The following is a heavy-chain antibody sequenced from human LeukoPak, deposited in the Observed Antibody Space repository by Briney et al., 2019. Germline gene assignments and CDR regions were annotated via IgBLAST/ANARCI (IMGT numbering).Heavy chain of an antibody. CDR2: IYYSGST. D-gene: IGHD5-18*01. CDR1: GGYINTYY. CDR3: ARHRERYNCGSGFDY. J-gene: IGHJ4*02. Sequence: SETLSLTCTVSGGYINTYYWSWIRQPPGKGLEWIGYIYYSGSTKYSPSLKSRVTISLDTSKNQLSLNLGSVTAADTAVYYCARHRERYNCGSGFDYWGQGALVTVSS. V-gene: IGHV4-59*08.